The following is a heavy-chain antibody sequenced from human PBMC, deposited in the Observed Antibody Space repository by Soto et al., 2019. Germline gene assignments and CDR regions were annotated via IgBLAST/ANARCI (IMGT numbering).Heavy chain of an antibody. CDR2: ISSSSGYI. D-gene: IGHD2-15*01. Sequence: EVQLVASGGGLVKPGGSLRLSCVVSGFTFSSYSMSWVRQAPGKGLEWVSSISSSSGYIYYADSMKGRFTISRDNAENSLYLRIDSLRAEDTAVYYCARGAYCSGGSCYLWYFDLWGRGTLVTVSS. J-gene: IGHJ2*01. CDR3: ARGAYCSGGSCYLWYFDL. V-gene: IGHV3-21*01. CDR1: GFTFSSYS.